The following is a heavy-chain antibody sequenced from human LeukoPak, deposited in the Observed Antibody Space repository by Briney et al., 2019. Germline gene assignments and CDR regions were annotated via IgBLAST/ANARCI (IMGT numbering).Heavy chain of an antibody. CDR3: AKRGGYSYGYDD. CDR2: IYYSGST. D-gene: IGHD5-18*01. J-gene: IGHJ4*02. CDR1: GGSISSYY. V-gene: IGHV4-59*01. Sequence: SETLSLTCTVSGGSISSYYWSWIRQPPGKGLEWIGYIYYSGSTNYNPSLKSRVTISVDTSKNQFSLKLSSVTAADTAVYYCAKRGGYSYGYDDWGQGTLVTVSS.